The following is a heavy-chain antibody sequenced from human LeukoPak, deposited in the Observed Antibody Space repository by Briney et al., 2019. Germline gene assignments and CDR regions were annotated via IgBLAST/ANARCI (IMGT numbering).Heavy chain of an antibody. V-gene: IGHV4-59*01. Sequence: SETLSLTCTVSGGSISSFYWSWIRQPPGKGLEWIGYISYSGSTNYNPSLKSRVTISVDTSKNQFSLKLSSVTAADTAVYYCARGGEWEYYFDYWGQGTLVTVSS. CDR1: GGSISSFY. CDR3: ARGGEWEYYFDY. CDR2: ISYSGST. D-gene: IGHD3-16*01. J-gene: IGHJ4*02.